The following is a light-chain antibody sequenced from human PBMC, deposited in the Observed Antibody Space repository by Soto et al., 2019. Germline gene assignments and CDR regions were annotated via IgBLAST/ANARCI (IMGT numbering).Light chain of an antibody. CDR1: QGFGNS. V-gene: IGKV1-27*01. J-gene: IGKJ5*01. CDR3: QKYNTVPAT. CDR2: SAS. Sequence: DIKMTQSPPSLSASVGDRVTITCRASQGFGNSLAWYQQKPGTVPKLLIYSASTLQSGVPSRFSGSGSGTDFTLTISSLQPEDVAAYYCQKYNTVPATFGQGTRLEIK.